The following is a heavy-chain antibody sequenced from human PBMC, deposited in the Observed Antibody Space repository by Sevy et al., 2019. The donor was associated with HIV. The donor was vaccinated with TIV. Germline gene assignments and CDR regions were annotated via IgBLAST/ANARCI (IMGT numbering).Heavy chain of an antibody. V-gene: IGHV3-30-3*01. D-gene: IGHD5-12*01. CDR3: ARGPYNSGLRFDF. J-gene: IGHJ4*02. CDR1: GFSLSDYA. CDR2: ISFDGGNT. Sequence: GGSLRLSCVASGFSLSDYAMHWVRQGPDKGLAWVAVISFDGGNTYYSDAVEGRFTISRDNSKNTVFLQMNSLSHDDTALYYCARGPYNSGLRFDFWGQGTLVTVSS.